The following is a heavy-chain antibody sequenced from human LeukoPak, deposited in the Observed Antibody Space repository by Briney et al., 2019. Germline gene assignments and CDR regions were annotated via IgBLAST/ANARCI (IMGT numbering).Heavy chain of an antibody. V-gene: IGHV3-33*01. J-gene: IGHJ6*02. CDR1: GFTFASYD. D-gene: IGHD3-10*01. CDR3: AGGPRYYASGSPLGDYYYYGMDV. Sequence: PGGSLRLSCAASGFTFASYDMHWVRQAPGKGLEWVALIWYHGSNTYYADSVRGRFTISRDNSKNTLYLQMTSLRAEDTAIYYCAGGPRYYASGSPLGDYYYYGMDVWGQGITVTVSS. CDR2: IWYHGSNT.